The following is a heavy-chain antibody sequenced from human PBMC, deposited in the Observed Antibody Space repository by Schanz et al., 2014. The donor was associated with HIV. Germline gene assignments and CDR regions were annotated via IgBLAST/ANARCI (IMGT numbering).Heavy chain of an antibody. CDR1: GFTFSTYS. Sequence: EVQLLESGGALVQPGGSLRLSCAGSGFTFSTYSMNWVRRAPGKGLEWVSAISSGNRYIYYADSVKGRFTISRDNAKNSLYLQMNRLRAEDTAVYYCARLYYDSWGGKDEYYFDYWGQGTLVTVSS. V-gene: IGHV3-21*01. D-gene: IGHD3-3*01. J-gene: IGHJ4*02. CDR3: ARLYYDSWGGKDEYYFDY. CDR2: ISSGNRYI.